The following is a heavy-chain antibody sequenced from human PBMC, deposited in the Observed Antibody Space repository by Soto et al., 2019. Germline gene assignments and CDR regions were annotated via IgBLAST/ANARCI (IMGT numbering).Heavy chain of an antibody. CDR1: GGSISSSNW. CDR3: ARVEGRSSWYGGNNWFDP. CDR2: IYHSGST. D-gene: IGHD6-13*01. Sequence: PSETLSLTCAVSGGSISSSNWWSWVRQPPGKGLEWIGEIYHSGSTNYNPSLKSRVTISVDKSKNQFSLKLSSVTAADTAVYYCARVEGRSSWYGGNNWFDPWGQGTLVTVSS. V-gene: IGHV4-4*02. J-gene: IGHJ5*02.